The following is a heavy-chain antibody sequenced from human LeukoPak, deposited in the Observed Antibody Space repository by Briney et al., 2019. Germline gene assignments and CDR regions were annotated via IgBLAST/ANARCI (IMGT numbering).Heavy chain of an antibody. CDR1: GLPFSSYA. Sequence: GGSLTLLCAAWGLPFSSYAMSWLRQATGRAREWVSAISGSGGSRYYAASVKRRFTISRDNSKHSLYLQMNSLRAEGTAVYYCAKDNWEESSGWYDYWGQGTLVTVPS. D-gene: IGHD6-19*01. CDR3: AKDNWEESSGWYDY. CDR2: ISGSGGSR. V-gene: IGHV3-23*01. J-gene: IGHJ4*02.